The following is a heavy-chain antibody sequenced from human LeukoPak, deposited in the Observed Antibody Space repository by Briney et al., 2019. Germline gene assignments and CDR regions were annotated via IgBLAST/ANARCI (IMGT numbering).Heavy chain of an antibody. CDR2: IGGDGSNT. V-gene: IGHV3-74*01. J-gene: IGHJ4*02. D-gene: IGHD3-22*01. CDR3: ARDRDYYDYKPKHFDY. Sequence: GGSLRLSCGASGFTFRTYWMHWVRQAPGKGLVWVSRIGGDGSNTNFADSVRGRFAISRDNAKNTLYLQMNSLRAEDTAVYYCARDRDYYDYKPKHFDYWGQGTLVTVSS. CDR1: GFTFRTYW.